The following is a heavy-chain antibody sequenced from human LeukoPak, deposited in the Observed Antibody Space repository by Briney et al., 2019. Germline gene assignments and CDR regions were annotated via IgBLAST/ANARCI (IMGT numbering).Heavy chain of an antibody. J-gene: IGHJ4*02. CDR2: INHSGST. V-gene: IGHV4-34*01. CDR3: ARARGWLRLYYFDY. D-gene: IGHD5-12*01. CDR1: GGSFSGYY. Sequence: PSETLSLTCAVYGGSFSGYYWSWIRQPPGKGLEWIGEINHSGSTNYNPSLKSRVTISVDTSKNQFSLKLRSVTAADTAVYYCARARGWLRLYYFDYWGQGTLVTVSS.